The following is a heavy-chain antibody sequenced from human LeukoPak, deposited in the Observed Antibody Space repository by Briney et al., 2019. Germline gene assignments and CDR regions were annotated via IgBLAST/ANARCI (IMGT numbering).Heavy chain of an antibody. CDR3: ARGFSGSYSGYYYYYMDV. CDR1: GYTFTSYD. D-gene: IGHD1-26*01. J-gene: IGHJ6*03. Sequence: ASVKVSCKASGYTFTSYDINWVRQATGQGLEWMGWMNPNSGNTGYAQKFQGRVTITRNTSISTAYMELSSLRSEDTAVYYCARGFSGSYSGYYYYYMDVWGKGTTVTVSS. V-gene: IGHV1-8*03. CDR2: MNPNSGNT.